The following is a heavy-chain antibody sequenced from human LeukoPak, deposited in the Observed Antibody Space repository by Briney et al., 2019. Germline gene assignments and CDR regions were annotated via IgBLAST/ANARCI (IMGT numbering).Heavy chain of an antibody. V-gene: IGHV1-2*02. CDR1: VYTFTDYY. CDR2: INPNDGDT. CDR3: ARANFLYCSSTTCLFDY. D-gene: IGHD2-2*01. J-gene: IGHJ4*02. Sequence: GASVKVSCKASVYTFTDYYMHWVRQAPGPGFEWMGWINPNDGDTNYAQTLQGRVTMTTDTSISTAHMEVSRLQSDDTAVYYCARANFLYCSSTTCLFDYWGQGTLVTVSS.